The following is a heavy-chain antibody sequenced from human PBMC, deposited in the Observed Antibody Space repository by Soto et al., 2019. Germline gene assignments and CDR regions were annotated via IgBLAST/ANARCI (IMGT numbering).Heavy chain of an antibody. V-gene: IGHV4-59*08. CDR3: ARISRGSSSYKPGDYYYYYMDV. CDR1: GGSISSYY. J-gene: IGHJ6*03. D-gene: IGHD6-6*01. Sequence: SETLSLTCTVSGGSISSYYWSWIRQPPGKGLEWIGYIYYSGSTNYNPSLKSRVTISVDTSKNQFSLKLSSVTAADTAVYYCARISRGSSSYKPGDYYYYYMDVWGKGTTVTVSS. CDR2: IYYSGST.